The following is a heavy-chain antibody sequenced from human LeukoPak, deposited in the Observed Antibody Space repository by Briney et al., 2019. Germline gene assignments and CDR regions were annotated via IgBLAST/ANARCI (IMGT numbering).Heavy chain of an antibody. V-gene: IGHV3-30*02. CDR3: AKEGAYSNYADY. J-gene: IGHJ4*02. D-gene: IGHD4-11*01. CDR1: GFTFSNYG. CDR2: IHYDGNNK. Sequence: GGSLRLSCAASGFTFSNYGMHWVRQAPGKGLEWVALIHYDGNNKYYADSVTGRFTISRDNSKNTLYLQMNSLRAEDTAVYYCAKEGAYSNYADYWGQGTLVTVSS.